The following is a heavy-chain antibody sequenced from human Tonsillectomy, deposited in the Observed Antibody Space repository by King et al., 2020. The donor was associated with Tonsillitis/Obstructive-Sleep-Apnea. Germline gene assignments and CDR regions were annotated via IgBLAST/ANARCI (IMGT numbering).Heavy chain of an antibody. CDR2: LWYDGSNK. J-gene: IGHJ4*02. Sequence: VQLVESGGGVVQPGRSLRLSCAASGFTFSSYGMHWVRQAPGKGLEWVGVLWYDGSNKYYADSVKVRFTISRDNSKNTLYLQMNSLRAEDTAVYYCARDSSPRYYDFWSGYGDYWGQGTLVTVSS. CDR1: GFTFSSYG. CDR3: ARDSSPRYYDFWSGYGDY. D-gene: IGHD3-3*01. V-gene: IGHV3-33*01.